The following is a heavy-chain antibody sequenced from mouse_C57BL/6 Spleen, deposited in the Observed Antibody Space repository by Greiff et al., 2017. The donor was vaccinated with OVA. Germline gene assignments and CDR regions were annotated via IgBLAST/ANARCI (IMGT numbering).Heavy chain of an antibody. CDR1: GFTFSDAW. J-gene: IGHJ3*01. CDR2: IRNKANNHAT. D-gene: IGHD4-1*01. V-gene: IGHV6-6*01. Sequence: EVQLQESGGGLVQPGGSMKLSCAASGFTFSDAWMDWVRQSPEKGLEWVAEIRNKANNHATYYAESVKGRFTISRDDSKSSVYLQRNSLRAEDTGIYCCTRSHWDGFAYWGQGTLVTVSA. CDR3: TRSHWDGFAY.